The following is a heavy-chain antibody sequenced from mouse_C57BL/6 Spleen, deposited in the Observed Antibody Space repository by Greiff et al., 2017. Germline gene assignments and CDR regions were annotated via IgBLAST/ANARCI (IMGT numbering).Heavy chain of an antibody. CDR2: IDPNSGGT. Sequence: VQLHQPGADLVKPGASVKLSCKASGYTFTSYCMHWVKQSPGRGLEWIGRIDPNSGGTKYNEKFKSQATLTVDKPSSTAYMQLSSLTSEDSAGYYGARGDDYTWFAYWGQGTLVTVSA. D-gene: IGHD2-4*01. CDR1: GYTFTSYC. J-gene: IGHJ3*01. CDR3: ARGDDYTWFAY. V-gene: IGHV1-72*01.